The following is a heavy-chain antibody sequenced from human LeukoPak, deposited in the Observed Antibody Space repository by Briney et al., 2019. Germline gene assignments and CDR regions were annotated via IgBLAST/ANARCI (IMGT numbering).Heavy chain of an antibody. D-gene: IGHD5-18*01. J-gene: IGHJ4*02. CDR3: ATELGGYSYGLPVDY. Sequence: ASVHVSCKVSGYTLTELSMHWVRQAAGKGRAGMGGFDPEDGETIYAQKFQGRVTMTEDTSTDTAYMELSSLRSEDTAVYYCATELGGYSYGLPVDYWGQGTLVTVSS. CDR2: FDPEDGET. V-gene: IGHV1-24*01. CDR1: GYTLTELS.